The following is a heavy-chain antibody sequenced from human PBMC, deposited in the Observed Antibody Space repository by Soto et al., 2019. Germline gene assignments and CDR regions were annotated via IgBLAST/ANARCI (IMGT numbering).Heavy chain of an antibody. CDR1: GFTFSSYG. Sequence: QVQLVESGGGVVQPGRSLSLSCAASGFTFSSYGMHWVRQAPGTELEWVAVISYDGSNKYYADSVKGRFTISGDNSKNTVYLQMNGLRAGDTAVYYCAKDQRQRQSRGDSDYWGQGALVTVSS. CDR2: ISYDGSNK. D-gene: IGHD3-16*01. CDR3: AKDQRQRQSRGDSDY. V-gene: IGHV3-30*18. J-gene: IGHJ4*02.